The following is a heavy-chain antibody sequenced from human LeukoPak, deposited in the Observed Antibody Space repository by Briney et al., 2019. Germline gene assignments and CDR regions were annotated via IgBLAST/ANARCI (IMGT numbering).Heavy chain of an antibody. CDR2: ISSSSSYI. J-gene: IGHJ1*01. Sequence: PGGSLRLSCAASGFTFSSYSMNWVRQAPGKGLEWVSSISSSSSYIYYADSVKGRFTISRDNAKNSLYPQMNSLRAEDTAVYYCARVPAGTLRYFQHWGQGTLVTVSS. CDR3: ARVPAGTLRYFQH. CDR1: GFTFSSYS. V-gene: IGHV3-21*01. D-gene: IGHD6-19*01.